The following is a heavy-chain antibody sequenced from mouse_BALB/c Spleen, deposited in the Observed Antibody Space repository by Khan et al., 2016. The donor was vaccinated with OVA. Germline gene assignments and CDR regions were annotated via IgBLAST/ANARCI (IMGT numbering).Heavy chain of an antibody. CDR3: ASSVTITTVVATDFDY. D-gene: IGHD1-1*01. CDR1: GYSITSDYA. CDR2: ISYSGRT. Sequence: EVQLQESGPGLVKPSQSLSLTCTVTGYSITSDYAWNWIRQFPGNKLEWMGYISYSGRTSYNPSLNSRISITRDTSKNQFFLQLNSVTTEDTATCFCASSVTITTVVATDFDYWGQGTTLTVSS. J-gene: IGHJ2*01. V-gene: IGHV3-2*02.